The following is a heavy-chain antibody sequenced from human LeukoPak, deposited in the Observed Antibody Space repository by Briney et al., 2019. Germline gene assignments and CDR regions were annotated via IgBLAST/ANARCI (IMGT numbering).Heavy chain of an antibody. V-gene: IGHV3-9*01. D-gene: IGHD3-3*01. CDR3: AKAITIFGVVIRDDAFDI. CDR2: ISWNSGSI. J-gene: IGHJ3*02. CDR1: GFTFDDYA. Sequence: GGSLRLSCAASGFTFDDYAMHWVRQAPGKGLEWVSGISWNSGSIGYADSVKGRFTISRDNAKNSLYLQMNSLRAEDTALYYCAKAITIFGVVIRDDAFDIWGQGTMVTVSS.